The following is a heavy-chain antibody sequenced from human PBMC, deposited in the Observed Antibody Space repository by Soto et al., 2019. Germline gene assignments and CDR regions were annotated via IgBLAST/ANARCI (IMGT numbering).Heavy chain of an antibody. J-gene: IGHJ6*03. CDR1: GFTVSSKY. Sequence: GGSLRLSCAASGFTVSSKYMSWVRQAPGKGLEWVSLIQSGGPTYYADSVKGRFTISRDTSENTVHLQMDSLRAEDTAVYYCARDDVLCDGGRCYGVPLDVWGKRTTVTVS. V-gene: IGHV3-66*01. CDR2: IQSGGPT. CDR3: ARDDVLCDGGRCYGVPLDV. D-gene: IGHD2-15*01.